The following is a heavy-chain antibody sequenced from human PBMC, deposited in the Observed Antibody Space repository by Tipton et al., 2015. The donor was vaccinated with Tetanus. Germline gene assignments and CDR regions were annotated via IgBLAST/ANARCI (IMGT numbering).Heavy chain of an antibody. J-gene: IGHJ4*02. Sequence: TLSLTCSVSGGSVNLYFWSWIRQPAGKGLEWISRVYSSGSASYNPSLKSRGSMSIDTSTNHFSLKLTSVTAADTAVYYCARDSGSGAFDYWGLGTPVTVSS. D-gene: IGHD3-10*01. CDR3: ARDSGSGAFDY. CDR2: VYSSGSA. V-gene: IGHV4-4*07. CDR1: GGSVNLYF.